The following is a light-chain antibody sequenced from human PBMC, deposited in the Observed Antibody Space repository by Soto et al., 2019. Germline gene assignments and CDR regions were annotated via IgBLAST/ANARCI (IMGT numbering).Light chain of an antibody. V-gene: IGKV1-39*01. CDR1: QSISSY. CDR2: AAS. J-gene: IGKJ1*01. Sequence: DIQMTQSPASRSASVGDRVTITCRASQSISSYLNWYQQKPGKATKLLIYAASSLQSGVPSRFSGSGSGTDFTLTISSLQPEDFATYYCRQSYRTPLTFGQGTKVEIK. CDR3: RQSYRTPLT.